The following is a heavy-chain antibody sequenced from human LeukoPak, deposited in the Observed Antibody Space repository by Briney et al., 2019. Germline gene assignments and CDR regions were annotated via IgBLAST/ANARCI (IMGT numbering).Heavy chain of an antibody. CDR3: ARALTYYYGSGSSPNWFDP. J-gene: IGHJ5*02. CDR1: GYTFTSYG. V-gene: IGHV1-18*01. Sequence: ASVKVSCKASGYTFTSYGISWVRQAPGQGLEWMGWISAYNGNTNYAQKLQGRVTMTTDTSTSTAYMELRSLRSDDTAVYYCARALTYYYGSGSSPNWFDPWGQGTLVTVSS. CDR2: ISAYNGNT. D-gene: IGHD3-10*01.